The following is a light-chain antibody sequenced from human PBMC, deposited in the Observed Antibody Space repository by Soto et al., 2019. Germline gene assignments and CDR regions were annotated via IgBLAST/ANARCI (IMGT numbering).Light chain of an antibody. CDR2: EVS. CDR1: SSDVGGYNY. CDR3: SSYAGSNKSSWV. Sequence: QSVLTQPPSASGSPGQSVTISCTGTSSDVGGYNYVSWYQQHPGKAPKLMIYEVSKRPSGVPDRFSGSKSGNTASLTVSGLQAEDEADYYCSSYAGSNKSSWVFGGGTKLTVL. V-gene: IGLV2-8*01. J-gene: IGLJ3*02.